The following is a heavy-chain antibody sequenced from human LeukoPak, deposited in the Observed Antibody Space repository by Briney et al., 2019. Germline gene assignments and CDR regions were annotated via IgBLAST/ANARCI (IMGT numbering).Heavy chain of an antibody. CDR1: GFTFSTYA. V-gene: IGHV3-23*01. D-gene: IGHD1-1*01. Sequence: GGSLRLSCAASGFTFSTYAMTWVRQAPGKGLEWVSAIGPRGDTSDYADSVKGRFTISRDNSKNTLYLQMNTLRVEDTAIYYCVKRDRGTFDYWGQGTLVTVSS. CDR3: VKRDRGTFDY. CDR2: IGPRGDTS. J-gene: IGHJ4*02.